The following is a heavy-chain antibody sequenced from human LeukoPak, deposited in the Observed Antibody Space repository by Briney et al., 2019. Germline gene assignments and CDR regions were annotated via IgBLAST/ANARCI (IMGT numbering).Heavy chain of an antibody. Sequence: SETLSLTCTVSGGSISSGGYYWSWIRQPPGKGLEWIGYIYHSGSTYYNPSLKSRVTISVDRSKNQFSLKLSSVTAADTAVYYCAREGYCSSTSCYKASRGGFDYWGQGTLVTVSS. J-gene: IGHJ4*02. D-gene: IGHD2-2*02. V-gene: IGHV4-30-2*01. CDR3: AREGYCSSTSCYKASRGGFDY. CDR2: IYHSGST. CDR1: GGSISSGGYY.